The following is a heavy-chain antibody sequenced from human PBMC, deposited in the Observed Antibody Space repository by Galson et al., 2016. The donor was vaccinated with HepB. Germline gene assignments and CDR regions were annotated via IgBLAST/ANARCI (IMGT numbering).Heavy chain of an antibody. V-gene: IGHV3-23*01. CDR2: ISALHNQI. Sequence: SLRLSCAGTGFTFSSYGMSWVRQAPGKGLEWVSVISALHNQIYYADSVRGRFTISRDNSKSRLFLQMSSLTAEDTAMYYCVISVRGISTGPFDHWGQGTLVVVSS. CDR3: VISVRGISTGPFDH. D-gene: IGHD3-10*01. CDR1: GFTFSSYG. J-gene: IGHJ5*02.